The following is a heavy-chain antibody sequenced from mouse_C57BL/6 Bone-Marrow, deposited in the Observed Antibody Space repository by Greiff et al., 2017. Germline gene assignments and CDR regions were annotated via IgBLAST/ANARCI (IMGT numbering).Heavy chain of an antibody. J-gene: IGHJ2*01. D-gene: IGHD3-2*02. CDR3: ARGRSAQATDYFDY. CDR2: IYPGDGDT. Sequence: LQESGPELVKPGASVKISCKASGYAFSSSWMNWVKQRPGKGLEWIGRIYPGDGDTNYNGKFKGKATLTADKSSSTAYMQLSSLTSEDSAVYFCARGRSAQATDYFDYWGQGTTLTFSS. CDR1: GYAFSSSW. V-gene: IGHV1-82*01.